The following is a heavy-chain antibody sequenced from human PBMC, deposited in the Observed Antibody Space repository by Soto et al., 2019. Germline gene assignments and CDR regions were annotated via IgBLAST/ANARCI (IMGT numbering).Heavy chain of an antibody. CDR1: GYTFTRYG. CDR3: ARGTDGMDV. J-gene: IGHJ6*02. Sequence: QVQLVQSGAEVKKPGASVKVSCKASGYTFTRYGISWVRQDPGQGLEWMGWISVYNGKANYAQKLQGSVTMTTDTPTSTANMELRNLRSDDTAVYYCARGTDGMDVWGQGTTVTVSS. V-gene: IGHV1-18*01. D-gene: IGHD3-10*01. CDR2: ISVYNGKA.